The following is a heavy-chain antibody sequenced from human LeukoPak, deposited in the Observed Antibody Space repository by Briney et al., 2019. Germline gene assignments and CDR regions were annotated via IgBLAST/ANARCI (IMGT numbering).Heavy chain of an antibody. D-gene: IGHD2-15*01. J-gene: IGHJ4*02. CDR1: GGSFSGYY. CDR3: ARGRRWVVAAILY. CDR2: INHSGST. V-gene: IGHV4-34*01. Sequence: SETLSLTCAVYGGSFSGYYWSWIRQPPGKGLEWIGEINHSGSTNYNPSLKSRVTISVDTSKNQFSLKLSSVTAADTAVYYCARGRRWVVAAILYWGQGTLVTVSS.